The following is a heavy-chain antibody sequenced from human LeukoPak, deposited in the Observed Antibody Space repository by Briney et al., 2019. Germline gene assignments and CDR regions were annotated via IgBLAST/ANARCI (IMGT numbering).Heavy chain of an antibody. CDR2: ISGSGGST. CDR1: GFTFSSYA. J-gene: IGHJ4*02. D-gene: IGHD5-24*01. Sequence: PGGSLRLSCAASGFTFSSYAMSWVRQAPGKGLEWVSAISGSGGSTYYADSMKGRFTISRDNSKNTLYLQMNSLRAEDTAVYYCAKARLEMATITVFDYWGQGTLVTVSS. CDR3: AKARLEMATITVFDY. V-gene: IGHV3-23*01.